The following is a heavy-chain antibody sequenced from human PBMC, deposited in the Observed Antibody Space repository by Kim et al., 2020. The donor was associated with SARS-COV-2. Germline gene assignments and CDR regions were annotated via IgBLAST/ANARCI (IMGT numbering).Heavy chain of an antibody. J-gene: IGHJ4*02. CDR2: ISWNSGSI. D-gene: IGHD3-10*01. CDR1: GFTFDDYA. V-gene: IGHV3-9*01. Sequence: GGSLRLSCAASGFTFDDYAMHWVRQTPGKGLEWVSGISWNSGSIGYADSVKGRFTISRDNAKNSLYLQMNSLRAEDTALYFCAKGGGAMVRGGLDYWGQGTRVTVSS. CDR3: AKGGGAMVRGGLDY.